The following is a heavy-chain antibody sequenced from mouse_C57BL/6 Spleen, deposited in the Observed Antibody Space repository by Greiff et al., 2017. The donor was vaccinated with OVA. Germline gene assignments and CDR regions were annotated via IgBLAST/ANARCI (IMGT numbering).Heavy chain of an antibody. CDR3: ARGRYGNYFDY. CDR2: SRNKANDYTT. CDR1: GFTFSDFY. J-gene: IGHJ2*01. D-gene: IGHD2-1*01. V-gene: IGHV7-1*01. Sequence: EVKLVESGGGLVQSGRSLRLSCATSGFTFSDFYMEWVRQAPGKGLEWIAASRNKANDYTTEYSASVKGRFIVSRDTSQSILYLQMNALRAEDTAIYYCARGRYGNYFDYWGQGTTLTVSS.